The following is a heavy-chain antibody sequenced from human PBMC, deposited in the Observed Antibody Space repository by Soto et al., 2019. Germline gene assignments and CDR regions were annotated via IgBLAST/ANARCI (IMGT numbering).Heavy chain of an antibody. D-gene: IGHD5-18*01. V-gene: IGHV5-51*01. Sequence: GESLKISCKASGYSFNIYWIGWVRQLPGKGLEWMGVVYPDDSDTIYSPSFQGQVTISVDKSISTAYLQWSSLKASDTAVYYCAKALPSYRYGQSNYYYGMDVWGQGTTVTVSS. CDR3: AKALPSYRYGQSNYYYGMDV. CDR2: VYPDDSDT. J-gene: IGHJ6*02. CDR1: GYSFNIYW.